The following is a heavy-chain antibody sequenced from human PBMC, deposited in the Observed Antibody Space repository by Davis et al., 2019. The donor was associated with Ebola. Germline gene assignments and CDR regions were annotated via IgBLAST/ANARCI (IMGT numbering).Heavy chain of an antibody. CDR1: GFTFSDYY. Sequence: PGGSLRLSCAASGFTFSDYYMSWIRQAPGKGLEWVLYISSSGSTIYYADSVKGRFTISRDNAKNSLYLQMNSLRAEDTAVYYCARDRRYCSSTSCYGGWFDPWGQGTLVTVSS. CDR3: ARDRRYCSSTSCYGGWFDP. D-gene: IGHD2-2*01. J-gene: IGHJ5*02. CDR2: ISSSGSTI. V-gene: IGHV3-11*01.